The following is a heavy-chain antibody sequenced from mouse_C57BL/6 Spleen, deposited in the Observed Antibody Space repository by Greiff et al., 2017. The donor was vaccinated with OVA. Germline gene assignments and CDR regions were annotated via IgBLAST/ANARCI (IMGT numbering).Heavy chain of an antibody. CDR3: ARSVYYGSSYWYFDV. V-gene: IGHV1-52*01. Sequence: VQLQQPGAELVRPGSSVKLSCKASGYTFTSYWMHWVKQRPIQGLEWIGNIDPSDSETHYNQKFKDKATLTVDKSSSTAYMQLSSLTSEDSAVYYGARSVYYGSSYWYFDVWGTGTTVTVSS. CDR2: IDPSDSET. D-gene: IGHD1-1*01. CDR1: GYTFTSYW. J-gene: IGHJ1*03.